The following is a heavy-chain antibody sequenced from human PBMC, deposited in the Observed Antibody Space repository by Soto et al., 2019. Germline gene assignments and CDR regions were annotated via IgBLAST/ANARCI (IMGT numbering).Heavy chain of an antibody. CDR3: ARDRDYYGSGRYYFDY. CDR1: GGSFSSYY. D-gene: IGHD3-10*01. Sequence: NPSETLSLTCAVYGGSFSSYYWSWIRQPPGKGLEWIGYIYYSGSTNYNPSLKSRVTISVDTSKNQFSLKLSSVTAADTAVYYCARDRDYYGSGRYYFDYWGQGTLVTVSS. J-gene: IGHJ4*02. V-gene: IGHV4-59*01. CDR2: IYYSGST.